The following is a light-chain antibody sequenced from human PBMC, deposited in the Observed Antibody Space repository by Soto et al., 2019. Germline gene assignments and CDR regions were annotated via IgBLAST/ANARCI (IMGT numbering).Light chain of an antibody. V-gene: IGKV1-39*01. CDR2: AAS. CDR1: QSISSY. Sequence: DIQMTQSTSSLSASVGDRVTITCRASQSISSYLNWYQQKPGKAPKLLISAASSLQSGVPSRFSGSGSGTEFTLTIRSLQPEDFATYYCQQSYSTPYTFGQGTKLEIQ. CDR3: QQSYSTPYT. J-gene: IGKJ2*01.